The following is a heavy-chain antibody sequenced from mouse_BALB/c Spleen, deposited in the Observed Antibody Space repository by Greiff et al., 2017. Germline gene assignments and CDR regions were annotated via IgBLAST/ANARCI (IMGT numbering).Heavy chain of an antibody. CDR2: ISSGSSTI. CDR3: ARGYYGSSYPPYAMDY. D-gene: IGHD1-1*01. V-gene: IGHV5-17*02. J-gene: IGHJ4*01. CDR1: GFTFSSFG. Sequence: EVKLVESGGGLVQPGGSRKLSCAASGFTFSSFGMHWVRQAPEKGLEWVAYISSGSSTIYYADTVKGRFTISRDNPKNTLFLQMTSLRSEDTAMYYCARGYYGSSYPPYAMDYWGQGTSVTVSS.